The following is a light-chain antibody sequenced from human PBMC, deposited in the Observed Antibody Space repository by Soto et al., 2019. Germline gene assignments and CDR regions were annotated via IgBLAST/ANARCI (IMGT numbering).Light chain of an antibody. Sequence: DIQMTRSPSSLSASVGDRVTITCRASQNIDNFLNWYQRRPGKAPKFLIFAASSLQSGVSSRFSGSGSGTDFTLTIINLQPEDFATYYCQQSYSAPPSFGQGTKLEIK. CDR2: AAS. CDR1: QNIDNF. V-gene: IGKV1-39*01. J-gene: IGKJ2*01. CDR3: QQSYSAPPS.